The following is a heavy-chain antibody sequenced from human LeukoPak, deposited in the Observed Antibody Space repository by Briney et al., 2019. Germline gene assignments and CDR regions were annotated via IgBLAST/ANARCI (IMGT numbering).Heavy chain of an antibody. CDR2: IYYSGSS. CDR3: ARGKVAVAGTEDY. Sequence: PSETLSLTCTVSGGSISSSSSYWGWIRQPPGKGLEWIGSIYYSGSSFDNPALKSRVTISVDTSKNQFSLKLSSVTAADTAVYYCARGKVAVAGTEDYWGQGTLVTVSS. D-gene: IGHD6-19*01. V-gene: IGHV4-39*01. CDR1: GGSISSSSSY. J-gene: IGHJ4*02.